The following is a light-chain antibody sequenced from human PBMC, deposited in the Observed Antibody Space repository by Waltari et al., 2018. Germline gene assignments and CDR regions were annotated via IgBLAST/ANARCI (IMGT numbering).Light chain of an antibody. CDR1: SSDVGGYNL. J-gene: IGLJ2*01. V-gene: IGLV2-23*01. Sequence: QSALTQPASVSGSPGQSITISCTGTSSDVGGYNLVCWYQQHPGKPTKPMIYEGSKRPSGVSNRFSGSKSGNTASLTISGLQAEDEADYYCCSYAGSGTMVFGGGTKLTVL. CDR3: CSYAGSGTMV. CDR2: EGS.